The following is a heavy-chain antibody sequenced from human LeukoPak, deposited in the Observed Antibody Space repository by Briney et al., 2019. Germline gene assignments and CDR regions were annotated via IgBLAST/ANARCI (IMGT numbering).Heavy chain of an antibody. J-gene: IGHJ1*01. V-gene: IGHV3-30*18. D-gene: IGHD2-15*01. CDR3: AKPSTGGGDYYQH. CDR1: GFTFSSYG. Sequence: GGSLRLSCAASGFTFSSYGMHWVRQAPGKGLEWVAVISSDGSNKYDADSVRGRFTISRGNSKNTLFLQMNSLRAEDTAVYYCAKPSTGGGDYYQHWGQGTLVTVSS. CDR2: ISSDGSNK.